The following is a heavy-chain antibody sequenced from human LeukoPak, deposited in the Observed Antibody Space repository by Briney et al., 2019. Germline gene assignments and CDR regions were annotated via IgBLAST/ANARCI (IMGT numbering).Heavy chain of an antibody. V-gene: IGHV4-61*02. J-gene: IGHJ4*02. CDR1: GGSISSDDYY. Sequence: PSQTLSLTCTESGGSISSDDYYWNWIRQPAGRGLEWIGRIYITGNTMYNPSLESRVSMSIDTSKNQVSLTVKSVTAADTAVYYCARGGTLFTFFDSWGQGTLVTVSS. CDR2: IYITGNT. CDR3: ARGGTLFTFFDS.